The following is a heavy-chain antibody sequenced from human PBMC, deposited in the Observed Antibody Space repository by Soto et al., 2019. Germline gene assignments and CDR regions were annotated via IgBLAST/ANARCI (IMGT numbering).Heavy chain of an antibody. CDR2: ISSSSSTI. V-gene: IGHV3-48*02. CDR1: GFTFSSYS. J-gene: IGHJ4*02. D-gene: IGHD5-18*01. Sequence: GPLRLSCAASGFTFSSYSMNWVRQAPGKGLEWVSYISSSSSTIYYADSVKGRFTISRDNAKNSLYLQMNSLRDEDTAVYYCSKDPGYSYGPPYYWGQGTLVTVSS. CDR3: SKDPGYSYGPPYY.